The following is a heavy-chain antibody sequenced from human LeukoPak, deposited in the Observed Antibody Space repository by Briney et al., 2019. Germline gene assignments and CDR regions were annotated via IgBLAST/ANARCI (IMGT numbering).Heavy chain of an antibody. J-gene: IGHJ5*02. CDR2: ISSSGSTI. V-gene: IGHV3-11*04. CDR1: GFTFSDYY. CDR3: ARVRSPNWFDP. Sequence: GGSLRLSYAASGFTFSDYYMSWIRQAPGKGLEWVSYISSSGSTIYYADSVKGRFTISRDNAKNSLYLQMNSLRAEDTAVYYCARVRSPNWFDPWGQGTLVTVSS.